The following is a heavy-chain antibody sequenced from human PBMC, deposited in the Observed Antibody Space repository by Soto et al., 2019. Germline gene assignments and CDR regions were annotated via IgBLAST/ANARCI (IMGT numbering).Heavy chain of an antibody. CDR3: ARQWGSGSFDY. J-gene: IGHJ4*02. D-gene: IGHD6-19*01. Sequence: LGESLKISCKTSGYSFNVYWIGWVRQMPGKGLEWMGIIYPGDSDIRYSPSFQGQVTISADNSISAAYLQWSSLKASDTAIYYCARQWGSGSFDYWGQGTLVTVSS. CDR1: GYSFNVYW. CDR2: IYPGDSDI. V-gene: IGHV5-51*01.